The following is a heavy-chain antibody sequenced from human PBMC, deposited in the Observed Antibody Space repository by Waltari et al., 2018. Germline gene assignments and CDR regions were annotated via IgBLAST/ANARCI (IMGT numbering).Heavy chain of an antibody. CDR3: AKFGAVAGTGVSDY. V-gene: IGHV3-30*02. CDR1: GFTFSSSG. Sequence: QVQLVESGGGVVQPGGSLRLSWAASGFTFSSSGMHSVRPAPGKGLEWVAFIRYDGSNKYYADSVKGRFTISRDNSKNTLYLQMNSLRAEDTAVYYCAKFGAVAGTGVSDYWGQGTLVTVSS. J-gene: IGHJ4*02. CDR2: IRYDGSNK. D-gene: IGHD6-19*01.